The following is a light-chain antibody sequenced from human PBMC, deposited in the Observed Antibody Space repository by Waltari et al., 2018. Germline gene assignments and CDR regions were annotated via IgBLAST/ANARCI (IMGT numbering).Light chain of an antibody. CDR2: EVS. CDR1: SSDIGAYNY. J-gene: IGLJ1*01. Sequence: QSALTQPPSASGSPGQSVTISCTGTSSDIGAYNYVSWYQVHPGKAPKLLIYEVSNGSSGVPDRFSGSKSGNTASLTVSGLQAEDEAEYFCASYAGNNHYVFGSGTKVTVL. V-gene: IGLV2-8*01. CDR3: ASYAGNNHYV.